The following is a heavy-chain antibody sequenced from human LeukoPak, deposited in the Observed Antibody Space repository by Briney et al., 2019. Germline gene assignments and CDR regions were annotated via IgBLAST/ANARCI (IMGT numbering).Heavy chain of an antibody. J-gene: IGHJ5*02. CDR2: ISYDGSNK. CDR1: GFTFSSYA. D-gene: IGHD1-26*01. V-gene: IGHV3-30*01. Sequence: PGGSLRLSCAASGFTFSSYAMHWVRQAPGKGLEWVADISYDGSNKYYADSVKGRFTISRDNSKNTLYLRMNSLRAEDTAVYYCARDLRSGSYYPWFVPWGQGTLVTVSS. CDR3: ARDLRSGSYYPWFVP.